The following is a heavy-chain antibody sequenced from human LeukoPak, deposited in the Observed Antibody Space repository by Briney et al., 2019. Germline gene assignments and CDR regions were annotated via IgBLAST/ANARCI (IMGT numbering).Heavy chain of an antibody. CDR1: GFTFSSYE. CDR3: ARGGGVVVPAAPYYFDY. V-gene: IGHV3-48*03. Sequence: AGGSLRLSCAASGFTFSSYEMNWVRQAPGKGLEWVSYISSSGSTIYYADSVKGRFTISRDNAKNSLYLQMNSLRAEDTAVYYCARGGGVVVPAAPYYFDYWGQGTLVTVSS. CDR2: ISSSGSTI. D-gene: IGHD2-2*01. J-gene: IGHJ4*02.